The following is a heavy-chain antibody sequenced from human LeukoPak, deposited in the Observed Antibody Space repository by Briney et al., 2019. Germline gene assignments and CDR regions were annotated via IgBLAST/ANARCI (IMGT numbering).Heavy chain of an antibody. J-gene: IGHJ4*02. Sequence: SETLSPTCAVYGGSFSGYYWSWIRQPPGKGLEWIGEINHSGSTNYNPSLKSRVTISVDTSKNQFSLKLSSVTAADTAVYYCARGNAAARSWFWRGGYFDYWGQGTLVTVSS. V-gene: IGHV4-34*01. CDR1: GGSFSGYY. CDR3: ARGNAAARSWFWRGGYFDY. D-gene: IGHD6-13*01. CDR2: INHSGST.